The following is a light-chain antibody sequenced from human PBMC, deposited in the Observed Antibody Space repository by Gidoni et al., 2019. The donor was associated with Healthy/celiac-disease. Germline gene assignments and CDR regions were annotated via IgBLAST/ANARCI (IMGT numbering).Light chain of an antibody. J-gene: IGKJ1*01. CDR2: GSS. Sequence: EIVMTQSPATLSVSPGERDTLSCRASQSVSSNLAWYQQKPGQAPRLLIYGSSTRATGIPARFSGSVSGTEFTLTISSLQSEDFSVYYCQQYNNWSPWTFGQGTKVEIK. CDR1: QSVSSN. V-gene: IGKV3-15*01. CDR3: QQYNNWSPWT.